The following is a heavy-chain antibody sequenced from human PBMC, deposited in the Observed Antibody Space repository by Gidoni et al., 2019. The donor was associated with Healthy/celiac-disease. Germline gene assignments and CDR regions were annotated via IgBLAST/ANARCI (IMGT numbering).Heavy chain of an antibody. D-gene: IGHD6-19*01. CDR3: ARHDRPSWIAVAGELFVY. CDR1: AGSISSSRHY. V-gene: IGHV4-39*01. Sequence: QLQLQESGPRLVTPSAPLSLTVTVSAGSISSSRHYWGWFRQPPRKGLDWIGSISYSGGPYYNPSLKSRGTISVDTSKNQFSLKLSSVTAADTAVYYCARHDRPSWIAVAGELFVYWGQGTLVTVSS. CDR2: ISYSGGP. J-gene: IGHJ4*02.